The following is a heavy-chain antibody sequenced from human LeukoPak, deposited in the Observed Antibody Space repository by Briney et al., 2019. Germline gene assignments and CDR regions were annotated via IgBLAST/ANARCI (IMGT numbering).Heavy chain of an antibody. Sequence: GGSLRLSCTASGFTFGDYAMSWVRQAPGKGLEWVGFIRSKAYGGTTEYAASVKGRFTISRDDSKSIAYLQMNSLKTEDTAVYYCTRRSRAAAGYFDYWGQGPLVTVSS. CDR2: IRSKAYGGTT. CDR3: TRRSRAAAGYFDY. J-gene: IGHJ4*02. V-gene: IGHV3-49*04. D-gene: IGHD6-13*01. CDR1: GFTFGDYA.